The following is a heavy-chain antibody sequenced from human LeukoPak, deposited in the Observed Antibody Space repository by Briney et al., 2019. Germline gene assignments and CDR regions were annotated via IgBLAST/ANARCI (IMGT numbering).Heavy chain of an antibody. V-gene: IGHV3-7*01. Sequence: GGSLRLSCAASGFTFSSYWMTWVRQAPGKGLEWVANIGEDGSEKYYVDSVKGRFTISRDNAKNSLYLQLNSLRAEDTAVYYCARSRFYFDYWGQGTLATVSS. J-gene: IGHJ4*02. CDR3: ARSRFYFDY. CDR2: IGEDGSEK. CDR1: GFTFSSYW.